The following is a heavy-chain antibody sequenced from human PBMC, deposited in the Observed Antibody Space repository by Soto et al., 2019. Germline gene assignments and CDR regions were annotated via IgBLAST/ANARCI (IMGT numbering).Heavy chain of an antibody. CDR1: GYTFTSYS. V-gene: IGHV1-46*01. D-gene: IGHD2-15*01. CDR2: INPSSGRT. CDR3: ARDHNFGFILYAMDV. J-gene: IGHJ6*02. Sequence: QVQLVQSGAEVKKPGASVRVSCKASGYTFTSYSMHWVRQAPGQGFEWMGIINPSSGRTSYAQNFQGRVTMTSDTSTSIVYMEMSSLKSEDTAVYYGARDHNFGFILYAMDVWGQGTTVTVSS.